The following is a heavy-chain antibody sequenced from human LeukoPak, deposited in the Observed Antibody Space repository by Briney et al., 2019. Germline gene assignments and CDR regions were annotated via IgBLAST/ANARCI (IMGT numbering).Heavy chain of an antibody. CDR3: AREGVYSYDSSGYFY. CDR2: ISYDGSNK. Sequence: PGRSLRLSCAASGFTFSSYGMHWVRQAPGKGLEWVAVISYDGSNKYYADSVKGRFTISRDNSKNTLYLQMNSLRAEDTAVYYCAREGVYSYDSSGYFYWGQGTLVTVSS. D-gene: IGHD3-22*01. J-gene: IGHJ4*02. CDR1: GFTFSSYG. V-gene: IGHV3-30*03.